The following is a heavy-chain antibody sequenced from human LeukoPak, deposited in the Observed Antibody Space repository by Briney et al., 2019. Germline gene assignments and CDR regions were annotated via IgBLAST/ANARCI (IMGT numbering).Heavy chain of an antibody. CDR2: IYYSGST. Sequence: SETLSLTCTVFGGSISSSSYYWGWIRQPPGKGLEWIGSIYYSGSTFYNPSLKSRVTISINTSKNQFSFKLTSVTAADTAVYYCERASNSGSSSEFDYWGQGTLVTVSS. J-gene: IGHJ4*02. CDR3: ERASNSGSSSEFDY. V-gene: IGHV4-39*07. CDR1: GGSISSSSYY. D-gene: IGHD6-6*01.